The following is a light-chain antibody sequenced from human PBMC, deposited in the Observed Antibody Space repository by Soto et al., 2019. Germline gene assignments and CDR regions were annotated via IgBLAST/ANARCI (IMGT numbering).Light chain of an antibody. J-gene: IGLJ3*02. CDR2: EVN. CDR1: SSDVGAYNH. V-gene: IGLV2-14*03. Sequence: QSALTQPASVSGSPGQSITISCTGTSSDVGAYNHVSWYQQHPGKVPKVMIYEVNNRPSGVSNRFSASKSGNTASLTISGLHAEEDATYYRSSFTSVGTWVFGGGTKVTVL. CDR3: SSFTSVGTWV.